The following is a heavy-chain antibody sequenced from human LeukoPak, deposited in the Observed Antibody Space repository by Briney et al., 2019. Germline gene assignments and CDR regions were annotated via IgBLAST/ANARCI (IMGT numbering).Heavy chain of an antibody. Sequence: GRSLRLSCAASGFTFSSYGMHWVRQAPGKGLEWVAVIWYDGSNKYYADSVKGRFTITRDNSKNTLYLQMDSLRAEDTAVYYCARSRVPPQYYYDSSGYYPSPDYWGQGTLVTVSS. CDR2: IWYDGSNK. J-gene: IGHJ4*02. V-gene: IGHV3-33*01. D-gene: IGHD3-22*01. CDR3: ARSRVPPQYYYDSSGYYPSPDY. CDR1: GFTFSSYG.